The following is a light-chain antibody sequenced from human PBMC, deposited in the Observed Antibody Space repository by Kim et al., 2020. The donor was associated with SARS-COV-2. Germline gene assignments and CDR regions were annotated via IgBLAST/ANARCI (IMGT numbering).Light chain of an antibody. V-gene: IGKV3-20*01. CDR2: GAS. CDR1: QSVTSSC. J-gene: IGKJ2*01. Sequence: SQGERATRSCRASQSVTSSCLAWYQQKPGQAPRLLIYGASSRATGIPDRFSGSGSGTDFTLTISRLEPEDFAVYYCQQYGSSPPYTFGQGTKLEI. CDR3: QQYGSSPPYT.